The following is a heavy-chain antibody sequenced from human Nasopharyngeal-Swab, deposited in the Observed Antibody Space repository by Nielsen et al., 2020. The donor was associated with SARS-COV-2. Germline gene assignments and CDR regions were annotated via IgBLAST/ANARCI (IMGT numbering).Heavy chain of an antibody. Sequence: GESLKISCATSGFTFSPYTMTWVRQAPGKGLQWISYITSGNSVQYADSVRGRFTISRDNAKNSLYLQMNSLTAEDTAVYYCARDFDQTGDWGQGILVTVSS. V-gene: IGHV3-48*04. J-gene: IGHJ4*02. CDR2: ITSGNSV. CDR3: ARDFDQTGD. CDR1: GFTFSPYT. D-gene: IGHD2-21*01.